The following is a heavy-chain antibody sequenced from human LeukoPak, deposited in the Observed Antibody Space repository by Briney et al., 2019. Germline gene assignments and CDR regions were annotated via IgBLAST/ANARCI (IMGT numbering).Heavy chain of an antibody. J-gene: IGHJ4*02. V-gene: IGHV3-30*04. CDR3: ARDRQKGPFDY. Sequence: PGGSLRLSCAASGFTFSSYAMHWVRQAPGKGLEWVAVISYDGSNKYYADSVKGRFTISRDNSKNTLYLQMNSLRAEDTAVYYCARDRQKGPFDYWGQGTLVTVSS. CDR1: GFTFSSYA. CDR2: ISYDGSNK.